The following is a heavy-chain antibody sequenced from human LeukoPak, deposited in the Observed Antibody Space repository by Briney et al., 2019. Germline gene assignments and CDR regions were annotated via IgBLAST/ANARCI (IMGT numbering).Heavy chain of an antibody. Sequence: GGSLRLSCAASGFTFDDYAMHWVRQAPGKGLEWVSGISWNSGSIGYADSVKGRFTISRDNAKNSLYLQMNSLRAEDTAVYYCAKGDKPVIAMVKFDYWGQGTLVTVSS. CDR1: GFTFDDYA. J-gene: IGHJ4*02. CDR2: ISWNSGSI. V-gene: IGHV3-9*01. D-gene: IGHD5-18*01. CDR3: AKGDKPVIAMVKFDY.